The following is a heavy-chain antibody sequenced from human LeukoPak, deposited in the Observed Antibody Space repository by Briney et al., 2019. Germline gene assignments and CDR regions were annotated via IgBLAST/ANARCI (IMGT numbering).Heavy chain of an antibody. Sequence: ASVKVSCKASGYTFTSYGISWVRQAPGQGLEWMGWISAYNGNTNYAQKLQGRVTMTRDTSISTAHVELSRLRSDDTAVYYCARVPVGATTGFDYWGQGTLVTVSS. J-gene: IGHJ4*02. CDR1: GYTFTSYG. CDR2: ISAYNGNT. V-gene: IGHV1-18*01. D-gene: IGHD1-26*01. CDR3: ARVPVGATTGFDY.